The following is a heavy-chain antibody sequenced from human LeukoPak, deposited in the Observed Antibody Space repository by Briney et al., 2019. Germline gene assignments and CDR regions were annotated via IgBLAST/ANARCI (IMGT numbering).Heavy chain of an antibody. CDR1: GFTFSSYG. D-gene: IGHD6-13*01. CDR2: IRYDGSKK. V-gene: IGHV3-30*02. CDR3: ARDAAAGAGVFDY. Sequence: PGGSLRLSCAASGFTFSSYGIHWVRQAPGKGLEWVAFIRYDGSKKYYADSVKGRFTISRDNSQNTVFLQMNSLRAEDTAVYYCARDAAAGAGVFDYWGQGTLVTVSS. J-gene: IGHJ4*02.